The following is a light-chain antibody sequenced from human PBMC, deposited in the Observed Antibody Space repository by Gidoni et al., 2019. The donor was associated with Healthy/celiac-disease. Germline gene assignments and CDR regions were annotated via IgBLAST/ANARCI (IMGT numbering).Light chain of an antibody. V-gene: IGKV3-11*01. J-gene: IGKJ4*01. CDR2: DAS. Sequence: EIVLTQSPATLSLSPGERATRSCRASQSVSSYLAWYQHKPGQAPRLLIYDASNRATGIPARFSGSGSGTDFTLTISSLEPEDFAVYYCQQRSNWPRLTFGGGSKVEIK. CDR3: QQRSNWPRLT. CDR1: QSVSSY.